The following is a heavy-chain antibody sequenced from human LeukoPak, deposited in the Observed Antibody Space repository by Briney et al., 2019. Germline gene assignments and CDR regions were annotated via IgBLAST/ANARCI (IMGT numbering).Heavy chain of an antibody. J-gene: IGHJ1*01. CDR1: GFTLDDYA. CDR3: AKDLYTYTLQYFHH. CDR2: ITSKSGFI. D-gene: IGHD1-14*01. V-gene: IGHV3-9*01. Sequence: PGGSLRLSCAASGFTLDDYAMHWVRQAPGKGLEWVSGITSKSGFIAYGDSVKGRFTVSRDIANNSLYLQMNSLRPDDTAVYYCAKDLYTYTLQYFHHWGQGTLVTVSS.